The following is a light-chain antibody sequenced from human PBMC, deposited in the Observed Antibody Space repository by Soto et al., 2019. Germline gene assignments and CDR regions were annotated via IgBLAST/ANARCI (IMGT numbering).Light chain of an antibody. CDR1: TSNTGSNY. CDR3: ATWDDSLNGFYV. J-gene: IGLJ1*01. CDR2: RNN. Sequence: QSVLTQPPSASGTPGQGVTIPCSGSTSNTGSNYVYWYQQLPGTAPKLLIYRNNQRPSGVPARFPGSKSGTSASLAISGLRSDDEADYFCATWDDSLNGFYVFGTGTKVTVL. V-gene: IGLV1-47*01.